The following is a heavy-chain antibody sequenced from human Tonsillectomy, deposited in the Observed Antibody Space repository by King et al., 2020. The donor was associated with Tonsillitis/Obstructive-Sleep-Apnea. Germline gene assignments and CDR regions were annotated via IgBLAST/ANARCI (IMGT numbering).Heavy chain of an antibody. CDR2: IYWDEDK. V-gene: IGHV2-5*02. Sequence: TLKESGPTLVKPTQTLTLTCTFSGFSISSSGVGVGWIRQPPGKALEWLALIYWDEDKRYSPSLKSRLTITKDTSKNQVVLTVTNMDPVDTATYYCAHRYYDSSGWDYWGQGALVTVSS. CDR3: AHRYYDSSGWDY. CDR1: GFSISSSGVG. D-gene: IGHD3-22*01. J-gene: IGHJ4*02.